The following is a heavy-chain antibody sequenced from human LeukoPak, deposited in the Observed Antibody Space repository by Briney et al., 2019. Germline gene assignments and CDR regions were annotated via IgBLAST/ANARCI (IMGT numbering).Heavy chain of an antibody. Sequence: GGSLRLSCAVSGSTFTDYWLNWFRQPPGRGLEWVASIRQDGGEKSYLDSVKGRFTISRDNTKNSLYLQINSLRAEDTAVYYCARDGTAAGLYFDLWGQGTLVTVSS. J-gene: IGHJ4*01. CDR1: GSTFTDYW. CDR3: ARDGTAAGLYFDL. D-gene: IGHD6-13*01. CDR2: IRQDGGEK. V-gene: IGHV3-7*01.